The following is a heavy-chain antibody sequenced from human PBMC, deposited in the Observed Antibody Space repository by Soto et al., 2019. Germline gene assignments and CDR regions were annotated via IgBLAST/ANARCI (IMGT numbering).Heavy chain of an antibody. CDR3: AHRQDYDSSGYTYFDY. J-gene: IGHJ4*02. D-gene: IGHD3-22*01. Sequence: QITLKESGPTLVKPTQPLTLTCTFSGFSLSTSGVGVGWIRQPPGKALEWLALIYWDDDKRYSPSLKSRLTITKDTSKNHVVLTMTHMDPVDTATYYCAHRQDYDSSGYTYFDYWGQGTLVPVSS. CDR1: GFSLSTSGVG. CDR2: IYWDDDK. V-gene: IGHV2-5*02.